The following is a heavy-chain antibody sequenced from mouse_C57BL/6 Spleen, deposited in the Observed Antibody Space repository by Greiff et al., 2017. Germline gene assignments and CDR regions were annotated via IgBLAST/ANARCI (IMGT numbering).Heavy chain of an antibody. CDR2: ISGGGGNT. Sequence: DVMLVESGGGLVKPGGSLKLSCAASGFTFSSYTMSWVRQTPEKRLEWVATISGGGGNTYYPDSVKGRFTISRDNAKNTLYLQMSSLRSEDTALYYCARQSDLESYFDYWGQGTTLTVSS. CDR3: ARQSDLESYFDY. V-gene: IGHV5-9*01. J-gene: IGHJ2*01. CDR1: GFTFSSYT.